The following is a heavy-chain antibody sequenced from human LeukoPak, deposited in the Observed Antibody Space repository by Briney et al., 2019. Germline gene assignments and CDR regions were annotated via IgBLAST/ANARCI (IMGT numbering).Heavy chain of an antibody. D-gene: IGHD3-22*01. J-gene: IGHJ4*02. CDR3: TTDLYYYDSSGYYDGEVDY. CDR1: GFTFSNAW. CDR2: IKSKTDGGTT. Sequence: GGSLRLSCAASGFTFSNAWMNWVRQAPGKGLEWVGRIKSKTDGGTTDYAAPVKGRFTISRDDSKNTLYLQMNSLKTEDTAVYYCTTDLYYYDSSGYYDGEVDYWGQGTLVTVSS. V-gene: IGHV3-15*07.